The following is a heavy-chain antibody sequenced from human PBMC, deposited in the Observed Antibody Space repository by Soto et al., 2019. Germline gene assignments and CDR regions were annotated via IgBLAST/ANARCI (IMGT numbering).Heavy chain of an antibody. CDR2: ISYDGSNK. D-gene: IGHD6-6*01. CDR1: GFTFSSYA. V-gene: IGHV3-30-3*01. CDR3: ARDDTASGAARILQDYYYYYGMDV. J-gene: IGHJ6*02. Sequence: QVQLVESGGGVVQPGRSLRLSCAASGFTFSSYAMHWVRQAPGKGLEWVAVISYDGSNKYYADSVKGRFTISRDNSKNTLYLQMNSLRAEDTAEYYCARDDTASGAARILQDYYYYYGMDVWGQGTTVTVSS.